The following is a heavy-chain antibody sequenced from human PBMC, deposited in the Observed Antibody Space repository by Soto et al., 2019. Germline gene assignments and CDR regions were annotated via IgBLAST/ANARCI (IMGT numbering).Heavy chain of an antibody. D-gene: IGHD2-15*01. CDR1: GYTFTSYG. J-gene: IGHJ4*02. Sequence: ASVKVSCKASGYTFTSYGISWVRQAPGQRLEWMGWINAGNGNTNYAQKLQGRVTMTTDTSTSTAYMELRSLRSDDTAVYYCAIHFDLLSPGRPIDYWGQGTLVTVS. CDR3: AIHFDLLSPGRPIDY. V-gene: IGHV1-18*01. CDR2: INAGNGNT.